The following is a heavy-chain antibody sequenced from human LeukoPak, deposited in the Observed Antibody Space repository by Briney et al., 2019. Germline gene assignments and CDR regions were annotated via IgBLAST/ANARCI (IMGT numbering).Heavy chain of an antibody. CDR2: ISSRSGTI. J-gene: IGHJ4*02. V-gene: IGHV3-11*01. CDR3: ASAIVATDQDPPFDY. D-gene: IGHD5-12*01. Sequence: GGSLRLSCAASGFSISDYYMSWIRQAPGKGLEWISYISSRSGTIYYADSVKGRFTISRDIPHNSLYLQMNSLRADDTAVYYCASAIVATDQDPPFDYWGQGTLVTVSS. CDR1: GFSISDYY.